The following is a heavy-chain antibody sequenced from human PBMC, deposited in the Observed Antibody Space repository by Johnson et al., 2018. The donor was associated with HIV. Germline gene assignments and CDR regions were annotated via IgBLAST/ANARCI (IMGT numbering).Heavy chain of an antibody. CDR3: AKSYSSSWYTDAFDI. Sequence: VQLVESGGGLVKPGGSLRLSCAASGFIFSNAWMSWVRQAPGKGLEWVGRFKSKTNGGTTDYAAPVKGRFTISRDDSKDTLYLQMNSLRAEDTAVYYCAKSYSSSWYTDAFDIWGQGTMVTVSS. D-gene: IGHD6-13*01. J-gene: IGHJ3*02. V-gene: IGHV3-15*01. CDR2: FKSKTNGGTT. CDR1: GFIFSNAW.